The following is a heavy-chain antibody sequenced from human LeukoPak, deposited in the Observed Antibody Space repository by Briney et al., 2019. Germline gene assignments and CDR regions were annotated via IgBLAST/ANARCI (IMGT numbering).Heavy chain of an antibody. D-gene: IGHD6-6*01. CDR1: GFTFSDYA. Sequence: SGGSLRLSCVVSGFTFSDYAMSWVRQAPRKGLDWVSTISGSGGSIYYADSVKGRFTISRDNSKNTLYLQMNSLRAEDTAVYYCAKDLEQLVFDYWGQGTLVTVSS. J-gene: IGHJ4*02. CDR2: ISGSGGSI. CDR3: AKDLEQLVFDY. V-gene: IGHV3-23*01.